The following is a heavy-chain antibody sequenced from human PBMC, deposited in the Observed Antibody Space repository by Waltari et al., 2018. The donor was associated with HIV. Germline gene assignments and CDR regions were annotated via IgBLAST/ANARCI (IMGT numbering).Heavy chain of an antibody. CDR3: VAARPGAGFGDF. CDR2: MGINNGNA. D-gene: IGHD3-16*01. V-gene: IGHV1-8*01. Sequence: QAQLVQSGAAVRKPGASVKVSCKAPGSNFDTFDINWVRRAPGQGLEWMGWMGINNGNAGYGQRFKGRVTLTRGTSRDTAYMELHSLTPHDTAVYYGVAARPGAGFGDFWGQGTPVIVSS. CDR1: GSNFDTFD. J-gene: IGHJ4*02.